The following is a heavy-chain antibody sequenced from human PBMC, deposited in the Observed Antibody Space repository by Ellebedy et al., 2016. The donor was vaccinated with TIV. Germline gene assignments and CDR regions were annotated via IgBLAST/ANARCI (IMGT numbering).Heavy chain of an antibody. Sequence: SETLSLTXAVYGGSFSGYYWSWIRQPPGKGLEWIGEINHSGSTNYNPSLKSRVTISVDTSKNQFSLKLSSVTAADTAVYYCARSHPMADTAAYWGQGTLVTVSS. V-gene: IGHV4-34*01. J-gene: IGHJ4*02. CDR2: INHSGST. CDR1: GGSFSGYY. CDR3: ARSHPMADTAAY. D-gene: IGHD5-18*01.